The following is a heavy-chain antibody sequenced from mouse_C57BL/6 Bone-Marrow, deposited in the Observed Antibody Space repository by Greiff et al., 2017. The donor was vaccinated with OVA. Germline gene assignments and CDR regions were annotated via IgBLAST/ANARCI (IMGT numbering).Heavy chain of an antibody. CDR1: GFSFTSYG. Sequence: QVQLKESGPGLVQPSQSLYISCTVSGFSFTSYGVHWVRQSPGKGLEWLGEIWSGGSTDYNAAFISRLSISKDNSKSQVFFKMNSLQADDAAIYYCARWRFADWGQGTLVTVSA. V-gene: IGHV2-2*01. CDR2: IWSGGST. CDR3: ARWRFAD. J-gene: IGHJ3*01.